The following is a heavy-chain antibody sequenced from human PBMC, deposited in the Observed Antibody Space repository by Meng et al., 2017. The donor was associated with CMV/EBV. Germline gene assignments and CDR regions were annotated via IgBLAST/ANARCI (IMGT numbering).Heavy chain of an antibody. J-gene: IGHJ6*02. CDR3: TTDTVTTVTTSPMWYYYYYYGMDV. CDR2: IKSKTDGGTT. V-gene: IGHV3-15*01. Sequence: GASLMSSCAASGSTFSNAWMSWVRQAPGKGLEWVGRIKSKTDGGTTDYAAPVKGRFTISRDDSKNTLYLQMNSLKTEDTAVYYCTTDTVTTVTTSPMWYYYYYYGMDVWGQGTTVTVSS. D-gene: IGHD4-11*01. CDR1: GSTFSNAW.